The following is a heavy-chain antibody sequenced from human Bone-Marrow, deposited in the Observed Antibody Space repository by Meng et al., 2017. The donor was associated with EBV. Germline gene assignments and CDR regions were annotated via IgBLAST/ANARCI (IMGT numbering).Heavy chain of an antibody. CDR2: IIPIFGTA. J-gene: IGHJ4*02. V-gene: IGHV1-69*01. Sequence: QVQVVQSGAEVKKPGSAVKVSCWTSGGTFSSYAISWVRQAPGQGLEWMGGIIPIFGTANYAQKFQGRVTITADESTSTAYMELSSLRSEDTAVYYCARQTVPYDSSGYFDYWGQGTLVTVSS. CDR1: GGTFSSYA. D-gene: IGHD3-22*01. CDR3: ARQTVPYDSSGYFDY.